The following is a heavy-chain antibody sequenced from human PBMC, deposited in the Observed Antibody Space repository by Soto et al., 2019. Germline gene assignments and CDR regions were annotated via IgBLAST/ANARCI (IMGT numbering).Heavy chain of an antibody. CDR2: IYYSGST. CDR3: ARDLEGHFDY. D-gene: IGHD1-1*01. Sequence: SETLSLTCTVSGGSISSYYWSWIRQPPGKGLEWIGYIYYSGSTNYNPSLKSRVTISVDTSKNQFSLKLSSVTAADAAVYYCARDLEGHFDYWGQGTLVTVSS. J-gene: IGHJ4*02. V-gene: IGHV4-59*01. CDR1: GGSISSYY.